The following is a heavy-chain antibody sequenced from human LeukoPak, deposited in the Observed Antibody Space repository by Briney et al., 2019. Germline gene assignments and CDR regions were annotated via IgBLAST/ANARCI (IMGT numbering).Heavy chain of an antibody. CDR1: GGTFSSYA. CDR3: ARGDSSGPKDY. V-gene: IGHV1-69*13. Sequence: SVKVSCKASGGTFSSYAISWVRQAPGQGLEWMGGTIPVFGTSNYAQKFQGRVTITADESTRTAYMELSSLRSEDTAVYYCARGDSSGPKDYWGQGTLVTVSS. J-gene: IGHJ4*02. D-gene: IGHD3-22*01. CDR2: TIPVFGTS.